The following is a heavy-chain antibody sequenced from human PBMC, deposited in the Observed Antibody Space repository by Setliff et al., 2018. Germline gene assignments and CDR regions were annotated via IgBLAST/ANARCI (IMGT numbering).Heavy chain of an antibody. CDR1: GITFKNAW. Sequence: GALRLSCSVSGITFKNAWMTWVRQAPGKGPEWVGRIKSSIEGATSDYGAPAKGRFTISRDDSKNMIFLQMNNLKIEDTGYYYCATGPRDSRNYLTWLGSWGQGTLVTVSS. V-gene: IGHV3-15*01. CDR2: IKSSIEGATS. J-gene: IGHJ5*02. D-gene: IGHD4-4*01. CDR3: ATGPRDSRNYLTWLGS.